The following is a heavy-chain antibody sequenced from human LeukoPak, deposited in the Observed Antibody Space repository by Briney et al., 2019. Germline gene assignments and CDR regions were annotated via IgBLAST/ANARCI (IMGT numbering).Heavy chain of an antibody. CDR1: GFTFSNYW. J-gene: IGHJ5*02. CDR2: INSDGSST. Sequence: GGSLRLSCAASGFTFSNYWMHWVRQAPGKGLVWVSRINSDGSSTTYADSVKGRFTISRDNAKNTLYLQINSLRAEDTAVYYCARDGVEFYNWFDPWGQGTLVTVSS. CDR3: ARDGVEFYNWFDP. D-gene: IGHD2-21*01. V-gene: IGHV3-74*01.